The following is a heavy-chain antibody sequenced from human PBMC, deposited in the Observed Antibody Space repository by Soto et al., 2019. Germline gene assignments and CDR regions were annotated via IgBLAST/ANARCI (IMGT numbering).Heavy chain of an antibody. CDR1: GGSFSAYY. CDR3: ARGSWDDVSGHFYMDV. J-gene: IGHJ6*03. CDR2: IHYSGST. D-gene: IGHD5-12*01. V-gene: IGHV4-59*12. Sequence: SETLSLTCTVSGGSFSAYYWSWLRQPPGKGPEWLGDIHYSGSTNYNPSLKSRVSISVDTSKNQFSLNLSSVTAADTAVYYCARGSWDDVSGHFYMDVWGQGTTVTVSS.